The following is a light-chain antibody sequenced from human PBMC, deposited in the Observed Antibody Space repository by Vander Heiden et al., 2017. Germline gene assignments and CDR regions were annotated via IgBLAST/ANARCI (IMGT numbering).Light chain of an antibody. Sequence: AIRITQSPSSLSASTGDRVTITCRASQGISSYLAWYQQKPGKAPKLLIYAASTLQSGVPSRFSGSGSGTDFTLTISCLQSEDFATYYCQRYDSYLLTFGGGTKVEIK. J-gene: IGKJ4*01. CDR2: AAS. CDR3: QRYDSYLLT. V-gene: IGKV1-8*01. CDR1: QGISSY.